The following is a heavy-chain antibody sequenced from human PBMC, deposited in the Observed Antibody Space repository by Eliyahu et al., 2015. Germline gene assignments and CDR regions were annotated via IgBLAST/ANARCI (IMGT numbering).Heavy chain of an antibody. CDR3: SRDRHYAFDI. J-gene: IGHJ3*02. Sequence: EVQLVESGGGLVQPGRSXRLSCTAXGFTFGDYAMSWVRQAPGKGLEWVGFIRSKAYGGTTEYAASVKGRFSISRDDSKSIAYLQMNSLKTEDTAVYYCSRDRHYAFDIWGQGTMVPVSS. CDR1: GFTFGDYA. CDR2: IRSKAYGGTT. D-gene: IGHD1-26*01. V-gene: IGHV3-49*04.